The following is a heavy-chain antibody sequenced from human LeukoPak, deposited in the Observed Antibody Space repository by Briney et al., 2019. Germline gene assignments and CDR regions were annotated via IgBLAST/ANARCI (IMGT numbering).Heavy chain of an antibody. Sequence: SETLSLTCTVSGYSISSGYYWGWIRQPPGKGLEWIGSIYHSGSTYYIPSLKSRVTISVDTSKNQFSLKLSSVTAADTAVYYCARTTRYYYDSSGYYQYYFDYWGQGTLVTVSS. CDR2: IYHSGST. CDR3: ARTTRYYYDSSGYYQYYFDY. V-gene: IGHV4-38-2*02. J-gene: IGHJ4*02. D-gene: IGHD3-22*01. CDR1: GYSISSGYY.